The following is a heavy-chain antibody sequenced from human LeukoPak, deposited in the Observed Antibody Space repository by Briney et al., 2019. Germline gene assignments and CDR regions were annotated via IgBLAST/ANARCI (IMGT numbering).Heavy chain of an antibody. CDR2: INPNSGGT. Sequence: SVKVSCKASGYTFTGYYMHWVRQAPGQGLEWMGRINPNSGGTNYAQKFQGRVTMTRDTSISTAYMELSRLRSDDTAVYYCARGRPLWLWGNYGMDVWGQGTTVTVSS. D-gene: IGHD5-18*01. V-gene: IGHV1-2*06. J-gene: IGHJ6*02. CDR3: ARGRPLWLWGNYGMDV. CDR1: GYTFTGYY.